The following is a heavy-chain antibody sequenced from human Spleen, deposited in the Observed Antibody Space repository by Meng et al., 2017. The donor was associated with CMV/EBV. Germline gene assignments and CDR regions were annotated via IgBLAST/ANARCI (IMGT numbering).Heavy chain of an antibody. V-gene: IGHV1-2*02. D-gene: IGHD3-22*01. J-gene: IGHJ4*02. Sequence: ASVKVSCKASGYTFSGYYMHLVRQAPGQGLEWMGWINPKSGGTNYAQKFQGRVTMTRDTSISTAYMELSRLRSDDTAVYYCARDRPPLFYDDSSGFDYWGQGTLVTVSS. CDR2: INPKSGGT. CDR1: GYTFSGYY. CDR3: ARDRPPLFYDDSSGFDY.